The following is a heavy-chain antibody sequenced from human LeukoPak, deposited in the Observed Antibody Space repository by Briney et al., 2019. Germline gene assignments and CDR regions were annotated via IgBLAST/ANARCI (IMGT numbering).Heavy chain of an antibody. CDR3: ARDWSGRYYMDV. CDR1: GYTFTSYY. CDR2: INPSGGST. J-gene: IGHJ6*03. D-gene: IGHD3-3*01. Sequence: ASVTVSCKASGYTFTSYYMHWVRQAPGQGLEGMGIINPSGGSTSYAQKFQGRVTMTRDMSTSTVYMELSSLRSEDTAVYYCARDWSGRYYMDVWGKGTTVTVSS. V-gene: IGHV1-46*01.